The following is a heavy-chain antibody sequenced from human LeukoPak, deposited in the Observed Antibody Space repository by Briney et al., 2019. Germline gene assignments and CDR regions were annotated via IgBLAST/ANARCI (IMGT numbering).Heavy chain of an antibody. CDR3: ARLYMVPSYYYYYMDV. J-gene: IGHJ6*03. D-gene: IGHD3-10*01. CDR2: IYHSGST. CDR1: GYSISSGYY. V-gene: IGHV4-38-2*01. Sequence: SETLSLTCAVSGYSISSGYYWGWIRQPPGKGLEWIGSIYHSGSTYYNPSLKSRVTISVDTSKNQFSLKLSSVTAAATAVYYCARLYMVPSYYYYYMDVWGKGTTVTVSS.